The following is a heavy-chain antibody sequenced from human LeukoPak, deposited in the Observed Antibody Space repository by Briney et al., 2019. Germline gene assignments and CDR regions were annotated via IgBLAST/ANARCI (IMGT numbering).Heavy chain of an antibody. CDR1: GYTFTGYY. J-gene: IGHJ3*02. CDR3: ARSSSGWYGAFDI. Sequence: GASVKVSCKASGYTFTGYYMHWVRQAPGQGLEWMGWINPNSGGTNYAQKFQGRVTMTRDTSISTAYMELSRLRSDDTAVYYCARSSSGWYGAFDIWGQGTMVTVSS. CDR2: INPNSGGT. D-gene: IGHD6-19*01. V-gene: IGHV1-2*02.